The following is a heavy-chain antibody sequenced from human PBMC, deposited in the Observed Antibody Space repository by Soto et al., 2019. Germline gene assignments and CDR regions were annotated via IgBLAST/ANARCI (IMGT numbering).Heavy chain of an antibody. D-gene: IGHD3-22*01. Sequence: GASVKVSCKASGFTFTSSAVQWVRQARGQRLEWIGWIVVGSGNTNYAQKFQERVTITRDMSTSTAYMELSSLRSEDTAVYYCAAAGYYYDSSGYFDAFDIWGQGTMVTVSS. V-gene: IGHV1-58*01. J-gene: IGHJ3*02. CDR3: AAAGYYYDSSGYFDAFDI. CDR1: GFTFTSSA. CDR2: IVVGSGNT.